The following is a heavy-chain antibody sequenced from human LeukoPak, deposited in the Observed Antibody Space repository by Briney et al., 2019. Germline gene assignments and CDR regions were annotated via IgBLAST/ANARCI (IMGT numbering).Heavy chain of an antibody. CDR2: INPNSGGT. D-gene: IGHD4-23*01. Sequence: ASVKVTCKASGYTFTGYYMHWVRQAPGQGLEWMGWINPNSGGTNYAQKFQGRVTMTRDTSISTAYMELSRLRSDDTAVYYCAAPLIGNSVADSWGQGTLVTVSS. CDR1: GYTFTGYY. J-gene: IGHJ4*02. V-gene: IGHV1-2*02. CDR3: AAPLIGNSVADS.